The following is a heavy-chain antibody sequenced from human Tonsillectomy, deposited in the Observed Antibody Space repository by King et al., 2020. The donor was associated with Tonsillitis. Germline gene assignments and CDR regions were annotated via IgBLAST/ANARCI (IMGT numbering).Heavy chain of an antibody. Sequence: VQLVESGAEVKKPGASVKVSCKASEYTFPDYYMHWVRQAPGQGLEWMGWINPKSGGTNYAQKFQGRVTLSRDTSISTAYMELSGLRSDDTAVYYCARVSTTYCSGGSCLYYYYGLDVWGQGTTVTVSS. CDR3: ARVSTTYCSGGSCLYYYYGLDV. D-gene: IGHD2-15*01. CDR2: INPKSGGT. V-gene: IGHV1-2*02. CDR1: EYTFPDYY. J-gene: IGHJ6*02.